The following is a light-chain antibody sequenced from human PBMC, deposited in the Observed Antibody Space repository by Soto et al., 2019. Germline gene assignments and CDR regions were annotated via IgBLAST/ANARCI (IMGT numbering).Light chain of an antibody. CDR3: QQYKNWPLT. Sequence: EIVMTQSPATLSVSPGERATLSCRASQSVSSNLAWYQQKPGQAPRVLISGASTRATGIPARFSGSGSGTDFTLTISSLQSEDFAVYYCQQYKNWPLTFGGGTKVEIK. CDR2: GAS. V-gene: IGKV3-15*01. J-gene: IGKJ4*01. CDR1: QSVSSN.